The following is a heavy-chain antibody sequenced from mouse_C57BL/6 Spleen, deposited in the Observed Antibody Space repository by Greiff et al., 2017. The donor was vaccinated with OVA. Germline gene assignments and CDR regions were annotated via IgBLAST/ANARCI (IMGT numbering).Heavy chain of an antibody. CDR3: TRVLGSSYVRYAMDY. Sequence: QVQLQQSGAELVRPGASVTLSCKASGYTFTDYEMHWVKQTPVHGLEWIGAIDPETGGTAYNPKFKGKAILTADKSSSTAYMELRSLTSEDSAVYYCTRVLGSSYVRYAMDYWGQGTSVTVSS. CDR2: IDPETGGT. D-gene: IGHD1-1*01. J-gene: IGHJ4*01. V-gene: IGHV1-15*01. CDR1: GYTFTDYE.